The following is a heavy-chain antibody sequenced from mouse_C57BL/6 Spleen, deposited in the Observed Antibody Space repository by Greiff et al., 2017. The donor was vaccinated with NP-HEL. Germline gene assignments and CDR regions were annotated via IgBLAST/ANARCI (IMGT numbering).Heavy chain of an antibody. CDR2: INPNTGGT. Sequence: VQLQQSGPELVKPGASVKISCKASGYTFTDYYMNWVQQSHGKSLEWIGDINPNTGGTSYTQKFKGKATLTVDKSSSTAYMELRSLTSEDSAVYYCARNYEGFAYGGQGTLGTVSA. J-gene: IGHJ3*01. CDR1: GYTFTDYY. V-gene: IGHV1-26*01. D-gene: IGHD1-1*01. CDR3: ARNYEGFAY.